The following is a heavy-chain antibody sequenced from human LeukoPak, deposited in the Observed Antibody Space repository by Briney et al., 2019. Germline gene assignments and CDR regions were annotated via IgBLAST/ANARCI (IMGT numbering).Heavy chain of an antibody. Sequence: PSETLSLTCTVSGGSITNTGAYWVWIRQSPGKGLEWIGSIYYSGSAYYTPSLRSRVTISVATSKSPFSLTLSSVTAADTAVYYCARDTGPSGTAFDYWGQGILVTVSS. CDR3: ARDTGPSGTAFDY. J-gene: IGHJ4*02. CDR1: GGSITNTGAY. D-gene: IGHD2-2*01. CDR2: IYYSGSA. V-gene: IGHV4-39*07.